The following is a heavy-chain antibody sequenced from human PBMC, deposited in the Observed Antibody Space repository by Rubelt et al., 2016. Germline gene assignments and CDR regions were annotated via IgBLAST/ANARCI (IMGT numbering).Heavy chain of an antibody. J-gene: IGHJ5*02. CDR3: ARSPRYDFEDNWFDP. Sequence: QVQLVQSGAEVKKPGASVKVSCKASGYTFTSYYMHWVRQAPGQGLEWMGIINPSGGSTSYERKVQGRGTMTRETSTSTVYMELSSLRSEDTAVYYCARSPRYDFEDNWFDPWGQGTLVTVSS. CDR1: GYTFTSYY. V-gene: IGHV1-46*01. D-gene: IGHD3-3*01. CDR2: INPSGGST.